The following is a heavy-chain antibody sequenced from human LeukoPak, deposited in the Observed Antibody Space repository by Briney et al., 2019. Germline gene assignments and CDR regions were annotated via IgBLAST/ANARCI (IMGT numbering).Heavy chain of an antibody. J-gene: IGHJ4*02. D-gene: IGHD4-23*01. Sequence: ASVKVSCKASGGTFSSYAISWVRQAPGQGLEWMGGIIPIFGTANYAQKFQGRVTITADESTSTAYMELSSLRSEDTAVYYCARGRLDYGGNPIYFDYWGQGTLVTVSS. CDR2: IIPIFGTA. V-gene: IGHV1-69*01. CDR3: ARGRLDYGGNPIYFDY. CDR1: GGTFSSYA.